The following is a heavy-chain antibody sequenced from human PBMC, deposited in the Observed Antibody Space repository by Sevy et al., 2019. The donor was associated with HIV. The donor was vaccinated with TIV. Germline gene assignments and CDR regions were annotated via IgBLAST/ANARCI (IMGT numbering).Heavy chain of an antibody. V-gene: IGHV4-38-2*01. CDR3: ARRSVDGSRYY. Sequence: SETLSLTCAVSGYSISSGYYWGWIRQPPGKGLEWIGSIYHSGSTYYNPSLKSRLTISVDTSKNQFSLKLSSVTAADTAVYYCARRSVDGSRYYWGQGTLVTVSS. D-gene: IGHD1-26*01. CDR2: IYHSGST. CDR1: GYSISSGYY. J-gene: IGHJ4*02.